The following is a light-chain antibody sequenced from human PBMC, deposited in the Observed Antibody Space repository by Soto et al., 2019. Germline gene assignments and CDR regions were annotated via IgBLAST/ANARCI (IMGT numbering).Light chain of an antibody. Sequence: QSVLTQPPSVSGAPGQRVTISCTGSSSNIGAGYDVHWYQQLPGTAPKLLIYGNSNRLSGVPDRFSGSKSGTSASLAITGLQAEDEADYYCQSYDSSLSASGVFGGGTKVTVL. CDR3: QSYDSSLSASGV. V-gene: IGLV1-40*01. CDR1: SSNIGAGYD. CDR2: GNS. J-gene: IGLJ3*02.